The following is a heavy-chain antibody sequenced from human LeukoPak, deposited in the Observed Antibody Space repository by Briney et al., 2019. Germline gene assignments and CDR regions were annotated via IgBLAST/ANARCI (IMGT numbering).Heavy chain of an antibody. J-gene: IGHJ6*02. V-gene: IGHV3-9*01. D-gene: IGHD1-26*01. CDR2: ISWNSGSI. CDR1: GFTFDDYA. Sequence: GGSLRLSCAASGFTFDDYAMHWVRQAPGKGLEWVSGISWNSGSIGYADSVKGRFTISRDNAKNSLYLQMNSLRAEDTALYYCAKDMRVGATSPHYYYYYGMDVWAKGPRSPSP. CDR3: AKDMRVGATSPHYYYYYGMDV.